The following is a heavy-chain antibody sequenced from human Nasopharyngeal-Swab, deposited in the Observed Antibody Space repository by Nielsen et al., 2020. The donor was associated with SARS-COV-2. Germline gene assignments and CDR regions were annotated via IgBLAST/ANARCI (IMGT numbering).Heavy chain of an antibody. CDR2: IDPSDSYT. CDR3: ARQIGDYGFDAFDV. V-gene: IGHV5-10-1*01. J-gene: IGHJ3*01. Sequence: GESLKISCQGSGYTFTNNWITWVRQMPGKGLEWMGRIDPSDSYTYYSPSFQGHVIISADKFINTAYMQWSSLKAPDTAMYYCARQIGDYGFDAFDVWGQGTMVTVSS. D-gene: IGHD4-17*01. CDR1: GYTFTNNW.